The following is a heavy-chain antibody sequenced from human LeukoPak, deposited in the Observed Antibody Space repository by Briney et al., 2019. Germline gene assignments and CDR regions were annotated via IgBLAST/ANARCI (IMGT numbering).Heavy chain of an antibody. V-gene: IGHV3-23*01. J-gene: IGHJ4*02. CDR1: GFTVSSYA. Sequence: TGGSLRLSCAASGFTVSSYAMSWVRQAPGKGLEWVSGISGSGDNTYYADSVKSRFTISRDNSKNTLYVQVNSLGTEDTAAYYCAKGSYYDSSGSFYFDYWGQGTLVTVSS. CDR3: AKGSYYDSSGSFYFDY. D-gene: IGHD3-22*01. CDR2: ISGSGDNT.